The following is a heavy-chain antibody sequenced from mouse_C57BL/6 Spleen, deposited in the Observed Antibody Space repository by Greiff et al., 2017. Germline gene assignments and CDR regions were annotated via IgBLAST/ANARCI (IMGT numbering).Heavy chain of an antibody. CDR2: ISSGGSYT. CDR1: GFTFSSYG. Sequence: EVQVVESGGDLVKPGGSLKLSCAASGFTFSSYGMSWVRQTPDKRLEWVATISSGGSYTYYPDSVKGRFTISRDNAKNTLYLQMSSLKSEDAAMYYCARHPGPYFDYWGQGTTLTVSS. V-gene: IGHV5-6*01. CDR3: ARHPGPYFDY. J-gene: IGHJ2*01.